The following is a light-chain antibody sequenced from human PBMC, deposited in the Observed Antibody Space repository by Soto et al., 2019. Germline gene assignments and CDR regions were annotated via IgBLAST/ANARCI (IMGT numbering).Light chain of an antibody. J-gene: IGKJ3*01. Sequence: DTQMNQSPSSVSASVGDRVTISCRASQDIHTWLAWYQQKPGKAPNLLIYGASILQSGVPSRFSGSGSGTDFTLTISSLQPEDSATYYCQQANSFPFTFGPGTKVDV. CDR2: GAS. CDR3: QQANSFPFT. CDR1: QDIHTW. V-gene: IGKV1-12*01.